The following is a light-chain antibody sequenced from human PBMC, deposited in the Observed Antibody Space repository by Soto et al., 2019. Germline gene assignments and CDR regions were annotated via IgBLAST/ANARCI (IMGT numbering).Light chain of an antibody. CDR3: QQYHSYPYT. J-gene: IGKJ2*01. CDR1: QSISSW. Sequence: DIPMTQSPSTLSASVGDRVTITCRASQSISSWLAWYQQKPGKAPKVLISKASTLQSGVPSRFSGSRSATESTLTVSSLQPDDFATYYCQQYHSYPYTFGQGTKLEIE. CDR2: KAS. V-gene: IGKV1-5*03.